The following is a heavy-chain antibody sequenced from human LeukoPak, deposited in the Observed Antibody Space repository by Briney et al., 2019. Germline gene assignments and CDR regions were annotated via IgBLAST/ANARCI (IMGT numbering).Heavy chain of an antibody. CDR3: ARQSTMAGGDAFDI. V-gene: IGHV4-59*08. CDR1: GGSISSYY. J-gene: IGHJ3*02. D-gene: IGHD3-10*01. Sequence: PSQTLSLTCTVSGGSISSYYWSWIRQPPGKGLEWIGYIYYSGSANYDPSLKSRVTISVDTSKNQFSLKLRSVAAADTAVYYCARQSTMAGGDAFDIWGQGTMVTVSS. CDR2: IYYSGSA.